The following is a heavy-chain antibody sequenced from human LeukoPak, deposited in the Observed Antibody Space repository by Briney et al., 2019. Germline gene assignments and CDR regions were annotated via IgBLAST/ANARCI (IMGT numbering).Heavy chain of an antibody. CDR1: GGSFSGYY. Sequence: PSETLSLTCAVYGGSFSGYYWSWIRQPPGKGLEWIGEINHSGSTNYNPSLKSRVTISVDTSKNQFSLKLSSVTAADTAVYYCARGINAVGWLQLRGPDYYYMDVWGKGTTVTISS. V-gene: IGHV4-34*01. CDR3: ARGINAVGWLQLRGPDYYYMDV. J-gene: IGHJ6*03. CDR2: INHSGST. D-gene: IGHD5-24*01.